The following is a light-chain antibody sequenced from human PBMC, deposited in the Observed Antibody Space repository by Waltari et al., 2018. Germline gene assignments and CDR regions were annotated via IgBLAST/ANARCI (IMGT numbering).Light chain of an antibody. CDR1: QSISSY. J-gene: IGKJ1*01. CDR2: AAS. V-gene: IGKV1-39*01. Sequence: DLQITQSPSSLSASVGDRITITCRESQSISSYLNWYQQKPGKAPKLLIYAASSLQSGVPSRFSGSGSGTDFTLTISSLQPEDFATYYCQQSYSTPQTFGQGTKVEIK. CDR3: QQSYSTPQT.